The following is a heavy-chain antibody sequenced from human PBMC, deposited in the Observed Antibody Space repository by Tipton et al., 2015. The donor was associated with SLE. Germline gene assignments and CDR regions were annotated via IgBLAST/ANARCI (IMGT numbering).Heavy chain of an antibody. CDR1: GDSIASSLYY. CDR2: IYYSGNT. CDR3: ARNLGPEWMATKRGYFDL. D-gene: IGHD5-24*01. Sequence: TLSLTCTVSGDSIASSLYYWGWFRQPPGKGLEWIGNIYYSGNTYYNPSLKTRVTISVDTSKNQFSLKLSSVTAADTAVYYCARNLGPEWMATKRGYFDLWGRGTLVSVSS. J-gene: IGHJ2*01. V-gene: IGHV4-39*01.